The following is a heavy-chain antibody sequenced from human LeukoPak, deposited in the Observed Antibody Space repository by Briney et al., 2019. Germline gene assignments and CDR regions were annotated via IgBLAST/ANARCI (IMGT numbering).Heavy chain of an antibody. J-gene: IGHJ4*02. Sequence: ASVNVSCKASGYTFTGYYIHWVRQAPGQGLEWMGWINPNSGGKNYAQKFQGRVTMTRDTSISTAYMELSRLRSDDTAVYYCARDRGYSYGNYFDYWGQGTLVTVSS. CDR2: INPNSGGK. CDR1: GYTFTGYY. D-gene: IGHD5-18*01. V-gene: IGHV1-2*02. CDR3: ARDRGYSYGNYFDY.